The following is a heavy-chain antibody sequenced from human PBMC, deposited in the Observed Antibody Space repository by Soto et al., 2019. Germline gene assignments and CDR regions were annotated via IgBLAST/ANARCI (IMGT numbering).Heavy chain of an antibody. CDR1: GFTVSSNY. CDR2: IYSGGST. D-gene: IGHD2-15*01. J-gene: IGHJ6*02. Sequence: EVQLVESGGGLVQPGGSLRLSCAASGFTVSSNYMSWVRQAPGKGLEWVSVIYSGGSTYYADSVKGRFTISRDNSKNTLYLQMNSLRAEDTAVYYCARARGDCSGGSCYSRYGMDVWGQGTTVSVSS. CDR3: ARARGDCSGGSCYSRYGMDV. V-gene: IGHV3-66*01.